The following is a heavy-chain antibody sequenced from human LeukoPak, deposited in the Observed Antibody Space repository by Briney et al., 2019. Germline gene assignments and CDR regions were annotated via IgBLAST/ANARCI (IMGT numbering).Heavy chain of an antibody. Sequence: PGGSLRLSCAASGFTFNNNVMNWVRQAPGKGLEWVSVIDGGGVTTYYADSVKGRFAISRDNSKNTLYLQMNSLRAEDTAVYYCAKNPGDSSGYFDYWGQGTLVTVSS. V-gene: IGHV3-23*01. D-gene: IGHD3-22*01. CDR2: IDGGGVTT. J-gene: IGHJ4*02. CDR1: GFTFNNNV. CDR3: AKNPGDSSGYFDY.